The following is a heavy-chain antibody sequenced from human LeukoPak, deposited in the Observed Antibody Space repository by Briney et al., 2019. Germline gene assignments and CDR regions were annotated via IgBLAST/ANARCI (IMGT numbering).Heavy chain of an antibody. J-gene: IGHJ4*02. D-gene: IGHD1-26*01. V-gene: IGHV4-39*02. Sequence: SETLSLTCTVSGVSISSSNSYWGWIRQPPGKGLEWIGSIYYSGNTYYNASLKSQVSISIDTSKNQFSLRLTSVTAADTAVYYCARDQSGSFFDYWGQGTLVTVSS. CDR3: ARDQSGSFFDY. CDR2: IYYSGNT. CDR1: GVSISSSNSY.